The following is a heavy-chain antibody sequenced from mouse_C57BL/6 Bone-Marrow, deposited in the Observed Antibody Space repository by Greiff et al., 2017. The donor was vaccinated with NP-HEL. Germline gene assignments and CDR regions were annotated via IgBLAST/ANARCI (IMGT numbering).Heavy chain of an antibody. CDR3: VRQGYDGYYLDY. D-gene: IGHD2-3*01. J-gene: IGHJ2*01. Sequence: EVQLVESGGGLVQPKGSLKLSCAASGFSFNTYAMNWVRQAPGKGLEWVARIRSKSNNYATYYADSLKDRLTISRDDSESMLYLQMNNLKTEDTAMYYCVRQGYDGYYLDYWGQGTTLTVSS. V-gene: IGHV10-1*01. CDR2: IRSKSNNYAT. CDR1: GFSFNTYA.